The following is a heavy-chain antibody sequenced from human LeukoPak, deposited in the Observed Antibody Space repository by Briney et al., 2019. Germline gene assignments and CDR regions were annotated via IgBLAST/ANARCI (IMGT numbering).Heavy chain of an antibody. CDR3: AKGRYGSGSYYLDAFDI. J-gene: IGHJ3*02. CDR2: ISGSGGST. D-gene: IGHD3-10*01. Sequence: GGSLRLSCAASGFTFSSYAMSWVRQAPGKGLEWVSAISGSGGSTYYADSVKGRFTISRDNSKNTLYLQMNSLRAEDTAVYYCAKGRYGSGSYYLDAFDIWGQGTMVTVSS. CDR1: GFTFSSYA. V-gene: IGHV3-23*01.